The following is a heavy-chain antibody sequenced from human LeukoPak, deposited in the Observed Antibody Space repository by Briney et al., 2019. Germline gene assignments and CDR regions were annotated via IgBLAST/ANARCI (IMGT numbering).Heavy chain of an antibody. D-gene: IGHD1-1*01. J-gene: IGHJ4*02. V-gene: IGHV1-8*01. Sequence: ASLKVSCKASGYTFTSYDINWVRQAPGQGLEWMGWMNPNSGNTCYAQKFQGRVTMTRNTSISTAYMELSSLRSQDTAVCYCSRGAQLVPHYWGQGTLVTVSS. CDR2: MNPNSGNT. CDR3: SRGAQLVPHY. CDR1: GYTFTSYD.